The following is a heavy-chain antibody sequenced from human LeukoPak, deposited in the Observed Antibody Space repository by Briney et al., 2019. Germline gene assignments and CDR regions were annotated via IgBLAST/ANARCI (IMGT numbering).Heavy chain of an antibody. Sequence: PGGSLRLSCAASGFTFRTYWMHWVRQAPGKGLVWVSRINTEGSSTSYADSVKGRFTISRDNAKNTLYLQMNSLRAVDTAVYYCASPSLVVPAGTGFHFGYWGQGTLVTVSS. J-gene: IGHJ4*02. CDR1: GFTFRTYW. CDR2: INTEGSST. D-gene: IGHD2-2*01. CDR3: ASPSLVVPAGTGFHFGY. V-gene: IGHV3-74*01.